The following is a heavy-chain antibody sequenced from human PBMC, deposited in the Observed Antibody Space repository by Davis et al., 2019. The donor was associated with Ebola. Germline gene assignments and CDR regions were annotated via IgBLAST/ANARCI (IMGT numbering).Heavy chain of an antibody. V-gene: IGHV3-48*01. CDR3: VRDTYYYYNTMDV. J-gene: IGHJ6*04. CDR1: GSISSSYS. Sequence: GESLKISCAASGSISSSYSMNWVRQAPGKGLEWVSYISSSSSTIYYADSVKGRFTISRDNAKKSLYLQMNSLRAEDTAVYYCVRDTYYYYNTMDVWGKGTAVTVSS. CDR2: ISSSSSTI.